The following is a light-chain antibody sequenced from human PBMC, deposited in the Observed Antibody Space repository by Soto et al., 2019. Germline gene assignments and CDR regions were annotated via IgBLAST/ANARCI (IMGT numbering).Light chain of an antibody. CDR1: SFNIGNSY. Sequence: QSVLTQPPSVSAAPGQKVTISCSGSSFNIGNSYVSWYQQLPGTAPKLLIYDNNKRPSGIPDRFSGSKSGTSATLGITGLQTGDEADYYCGTWDSSLSAAVFGGGTQLTV. V-gene: IGLV1-51*01. CDR2: DNN. J-gene: IGLJ7*01. CDR3: GTWDSSLSAAV.